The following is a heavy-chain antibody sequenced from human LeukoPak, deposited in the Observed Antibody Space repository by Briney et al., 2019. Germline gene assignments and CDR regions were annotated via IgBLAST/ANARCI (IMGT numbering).Heavy chain of an antibody. D-gene: IGHD3-22*01. V-gene: IGHV4-39*07. Sequence: PSETLSLTCTVSGGSISSSSYYWGWIRQPPGKGLEWIGSIYYSGSTYYNPSLKSRVTISVDTSKNQFSLKLSSVTAADTAVYYCAREGRPDSSGYYYHSWGQGTLVTVSS. CDR3: AREGRPDSSGYYYHS. CDR2: IYYSGST. CDR1: GGSISSSSYY. J-gene: IGHJ4*02.